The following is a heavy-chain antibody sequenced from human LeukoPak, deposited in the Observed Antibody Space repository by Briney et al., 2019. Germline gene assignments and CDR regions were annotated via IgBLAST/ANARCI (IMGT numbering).Heavy chain of an antibody. Sequence: ASVKVSCKASGYTFTCYYMHWVRQAPGQGLEWMGWINPNSGGTNYAQKFQGRVTMTRDTSISTAYMELSRLRSDDTAVYYCARECGSGWYYFDYWGQGTLVTVSS. D-gene: IGHD6-19*01. V-gene: IGHV1-2*02. CDR2: INPNSGGT. CDR1: GYTFTCYY. CDR3: ARECGSGWYYFDY. J-gene: IGHJ4*02.